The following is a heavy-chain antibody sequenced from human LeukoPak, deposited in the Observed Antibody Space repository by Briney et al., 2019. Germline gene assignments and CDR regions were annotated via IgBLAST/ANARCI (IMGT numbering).Heavy chain of an antibody. CDR2: IKQDGSEK. CDR3: AKVAKYYYGSETYYFFEH. D-gene: IGHD3-10*01. CDR1: GFTFSSYE. Sequence: PAGGSLRLSCAASGFTFSSYEMNWVRQAPGKGLEWVANIKQDGSEKYYVDSVKGRFTISRDNAKNSLYLQMNSLRVEDTAVFYCAKVAKYYYGSETYYFFEHWGQGTPVTASS. J-gene: IGHJ4*02. V-gene: IGHV3-7*01.